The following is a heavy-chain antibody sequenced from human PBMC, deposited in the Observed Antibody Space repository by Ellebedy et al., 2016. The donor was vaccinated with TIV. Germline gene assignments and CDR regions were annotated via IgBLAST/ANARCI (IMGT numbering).Heavy chain of an antibody. Sequence: GGSLRLXCAASGFTFSSYGMHWVRQAPGKGLEWVAVISYDGSNKYYADSVKGRFTISRDNSKNTLYLQMNSLRAEDTAVYYCAKEGYSYGLRVYFDYWGQGTLVTVSS. V-gene: IGHV3-30*18. CDR1: GFTFSSYG. CDR2: ISYDGSNK. D-gene: IGHD5-18*01. J-gene: IGHJ4*02. CDR3: AKEGYSYGLRVYFDY.